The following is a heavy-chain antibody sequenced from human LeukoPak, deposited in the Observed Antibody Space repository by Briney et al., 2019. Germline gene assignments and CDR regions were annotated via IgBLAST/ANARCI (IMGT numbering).Heavy chain of an antibody. CDR3: ARDRHYDFWSGYSISDAFDY. CDR1: GYTFTDYY. V-gene: IGHV1-69-2*01. J-gene: IGHJ4*02. Sequence: ASVKISCKVSGYTFTDYYMHWVQQAPGKGGEWMGLVDPEDGETIYAEKFQGRVTITADTSTDTAYMELSSLRSEDTAVYYCARDRHYDFWSGYSISDAFDYWGQGTLVTVSS. CDR2: VDPEDGET. D-gene: IGHD3-3*01.